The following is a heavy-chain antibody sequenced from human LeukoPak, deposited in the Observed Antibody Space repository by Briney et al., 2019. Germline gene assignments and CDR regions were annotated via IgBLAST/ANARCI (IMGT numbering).Heavy chain of an antibody. CDR1: GFTFSSSG. CDR3: ARDVTYYGGDWFDP. D-gene: IGHD4-23*01. Sequence: GGSLRLSCAASGFTFSSSGMNWVRQAPGKGLEWVSYISSATSTIYYADSVKGRFTISRDNAKNSLYLQMNSLRAEDTAVYYCARDVTYYGGDWFDPWGQETLVTVSS. J-gene: IGHJ5*02. V-gene: IGHV3-48*04. CDR2: ISSATSTI.